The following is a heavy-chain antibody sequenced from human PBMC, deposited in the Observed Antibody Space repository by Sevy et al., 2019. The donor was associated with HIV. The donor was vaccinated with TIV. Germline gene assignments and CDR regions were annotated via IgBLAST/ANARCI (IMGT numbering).Heavy chain of an antibody. D-gene: IGHD6-19*01. CDR2: ISSSGSTI. J-gene: IGHJ6*03. CDR1: GFTFSDYY. V-gene: IGHV3-11*01. CDR3: ARDSIAVAGSKYYYYMDV. Sequence: GGSLRLSCAASGFTFSDYYMSWICQAPGKGLEWVSYISSSGSTIYYTDSVKGRFTISRDNAKNSLYLQMNSLRAEDTAVYYCARDSIAVAGSKYYYYMDVWGKGTTVTV.